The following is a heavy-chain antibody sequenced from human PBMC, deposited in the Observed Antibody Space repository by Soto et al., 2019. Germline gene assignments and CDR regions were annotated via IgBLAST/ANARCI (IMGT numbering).Heavy chain of an antibody. CDR3: ARAEGYYYYGMDV. Sequence: GGSLRLSCAASGFTFSSYAMHWVRQAPGKGLEWVAVISYDGSNKYYADSVKGRFTISRDNSKNTLYLQMNSLRAEDTAVYYCARAEGYYYYGMDVWGQGTTVTVSS. CDR2: ISYDGSNK. CDR1: GFTFSSYA. J-gene: IGHJ6*02. V-gene: IGHV3-30-3*01.